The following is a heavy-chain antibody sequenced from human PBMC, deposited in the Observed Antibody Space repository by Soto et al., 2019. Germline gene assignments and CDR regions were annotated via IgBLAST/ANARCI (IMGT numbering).Heavy chain of an antibody. CDR2: IKSKTDGGTT. V-gene: IGHV3-15*01. Sequence: GESLKISCAASGFTFSNAWMSWVRQAPGKGLEWVGRIKSKTDGGTTDYAAPVKGRFTISRDDSKNTLYLQMNSLKTEDTAVYYCTTGRSYYDILTGPYYFDYWGQGTLVTVSS. CDR1: GFTFSNAW. CDR3: TTGRSYYDILTGPYYFDY. J-gene: IGHJ4*02. D-gene: IGHD3-9*01.